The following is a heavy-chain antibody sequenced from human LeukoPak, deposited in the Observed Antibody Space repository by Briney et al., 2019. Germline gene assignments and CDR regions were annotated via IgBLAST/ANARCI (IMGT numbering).Heavy chain of an antibody. D-gene: IGHD6-19*01. V-gene: IGHV4-59*01. J-gene: IGHJ4*02. Sequence: SETLSLTCTVSGGSISSYYWSWIRQPPGKGLEWIGYIYYSGSTNYNPSLKSRVTISVDTSKNQFSLKLSSVTAADTAVYYCARDKQWRYFDYWGQGSLVTVSS. CDR2: IYYSGST. CDR3: ARDKQWRYFDY. CDR1: GGSISSYY.